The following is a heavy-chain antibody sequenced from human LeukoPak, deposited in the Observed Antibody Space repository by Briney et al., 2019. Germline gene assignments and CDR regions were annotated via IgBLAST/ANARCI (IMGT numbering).Heavy chain of an antibody. CDR2: INGVGGNT. V-gene: IGHV3-23*01. J-gene: IGHJ2*01. CDR1: RFTFSSYA. Sequence: PGGSLRLSCAASRFTFSSYAMSWVRQAPGKGLEWVSTINGVGGNTYYADPVKGRFTISRDNSKNMLYLQMSSLRAEDTAIYYCAREGYCSGGSCSDWYFDLWGRGTLVTVSS. CDR3: AREGYCSGGSCSDWYFDL. D-gene: IGHD2-15*01.